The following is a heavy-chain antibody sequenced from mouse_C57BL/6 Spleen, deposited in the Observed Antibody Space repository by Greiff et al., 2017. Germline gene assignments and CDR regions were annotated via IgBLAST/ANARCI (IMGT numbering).Heavy chain of an antibody. J-gene: IGHJ2*01. CDR1: GYTFTSYW. Sequence: QVQLQQPGAELVNPGASVKLSCKASGYTFTSYWITWVKQRPGQGLEWIGGIYPGSGSTNYNEKFKSKATLTVDTSSSTAYMQLNSLTSEDSSVYYCASGVYYSLDFDYWGQGTTLTVSS. CDR2: IYPGSGST. CDR3: ASGVYYSLDFDY. V-gene: IGHV1-55*01. D-gene: IGHD1-1*01.